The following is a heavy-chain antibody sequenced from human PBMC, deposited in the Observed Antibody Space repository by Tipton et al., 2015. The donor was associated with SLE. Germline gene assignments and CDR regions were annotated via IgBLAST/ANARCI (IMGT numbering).Heavy chain of an antibody. CDR3: ARGAGITVFEAGLYYYYMDV. V-gene: IGHV4-59*01. CDR2: IYYSGNT. Sequence: TLSLTCAVYGGSFRGYLWSWIRRPPGKGLEWFGYIYYSGNTNYNPSLKSRVTMSVDTSKNHFSLKLSSVTAADTAVYYCARGAGITVFEAGLYYYYMDVWGKGTTVTVSS. CDR1: GGSFRGYL. J-gene: IGHJ6*03. D-gene: IGHD3-3*01.